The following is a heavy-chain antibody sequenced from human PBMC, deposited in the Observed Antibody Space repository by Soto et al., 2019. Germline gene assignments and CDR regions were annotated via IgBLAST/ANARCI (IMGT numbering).Heavy chain of an antibody. V-gene: IGHV5-10-1*01. CDR1: GYNFTTYW. CDR2: IDPSDSYT. Sequence: PGESLKISCKGSGYNFTTYWISWVRQMPGKGLEWMGRIDPSDSYTNYSPSFQGHVTISADKSINTAYLQWSSLKASDTAIYYCARHVKMATIYGMDVWGQGTTVTVS. J-gene: IGHJ6*02. D-gene: IGHD5-12*01. CDR3: ARHVKMATIYGMDV.